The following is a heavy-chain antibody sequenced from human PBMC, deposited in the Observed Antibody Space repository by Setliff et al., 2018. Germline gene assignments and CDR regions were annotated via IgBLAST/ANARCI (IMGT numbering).Heavy chain of an antibody. CDR3: ARRDPTGYYGYSFDF. CDR1: GGSISSYY. D-gene: IGHD3-9*01. J-gene: IGHJ4*02. CDR2: INHSGST. V-gene: IGHV4-34*01. Sequence: PSETLSLTCTVSGGSISSYYWSWIRQPPGKGLEWIGEINHSGSTNYNPSLKSRVTISVDTSKNQFSLKLRSVSAADTAVYFCARRDPTGYYGYSFDFWGQGTLVTVSS.